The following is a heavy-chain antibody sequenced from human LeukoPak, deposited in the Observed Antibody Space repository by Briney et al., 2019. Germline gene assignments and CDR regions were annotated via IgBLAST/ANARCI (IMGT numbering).Heavy chain of an antibody. Sequence: GGSLRLSCAASGITFINYSMTWVRQAPGKGLEWVSAITGRGTFTDYADSVKGRFTISRDNSKNTLSLQMNSLRADDTAVYYCAKGVGYCSGGSCQQFDYWGQGTLVTVSS. J-gene: IGHJ4*02. V-gene: IGHV3-23*01. CDR2: ITGRGTFT. D-gene: IGHD2-15*01. CDR3: AKGVGYCSGGSCQQFDY. CDR1: GITFINYS.